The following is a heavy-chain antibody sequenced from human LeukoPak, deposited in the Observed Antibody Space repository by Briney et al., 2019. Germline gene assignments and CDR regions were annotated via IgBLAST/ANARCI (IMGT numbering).Heavy chain of an antibody. CDR2: ISHDGSNK. D-gene: IGHD5-18*01. CDR3: AGDGHTGMAVYHFDY. J-gene: IGHJ4*02. Sequence: GGSLRLSCAASGFSFSKYGMHWVRQAPGKGLEWGAVISHDGSNKYYADSVKGRFTISRDNSKNTLYLQMNSLRAEETAVYYCAGDGHTGMAVYHFDYWGQGALVTVSS. CDR1: GFSFSKYG. V-gene: IGHV3-30*03.